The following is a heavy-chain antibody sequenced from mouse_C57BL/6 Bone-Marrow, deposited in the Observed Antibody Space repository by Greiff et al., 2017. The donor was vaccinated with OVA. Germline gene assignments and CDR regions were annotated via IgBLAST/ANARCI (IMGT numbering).Heavy chain of an antibody. J-gene: IGHJ2*01. CDR3: ARWGWLSQTFDY. D-gene: IGHD2-3*01. Sequence: VRLQQPGAELVKPGASVKMSCKAFGYTFTSYWITWVKQRPGQGLEWIGDIYPGSGSTNYNEKFKSKATLTVDTSSSTAYMQLSSLTSEDSAVYYCARWGWLSQTFDYWGQGTTLTVSS. CDR2: IYPGSGST. CDR1: GYTFTSYW. V-gene: IGHV1-55*01.